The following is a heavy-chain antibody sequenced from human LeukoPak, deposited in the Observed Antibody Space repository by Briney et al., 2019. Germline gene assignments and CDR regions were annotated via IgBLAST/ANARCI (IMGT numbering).Heavy chain of an antibody. V-gene: IGHV1-2*02. J-gene: IGHJ6*03. CDR3: ARGSAVRWELLPLYYYYYMDV. D-gene: IGHD1-26*01. Sequence: ASVNVSFTSSGYTFTVYYMHWVRQAPGQGLEWMGWINPNSGGTNYAQKFQGRVTMTTDTSISTAYMELSRLRSDDTAVYYCARGSAVRWELLPLYYYYYMDVWGKGTTVTVSS. CDR1: GYTFTVYY. CDR2: INPNSGGT.